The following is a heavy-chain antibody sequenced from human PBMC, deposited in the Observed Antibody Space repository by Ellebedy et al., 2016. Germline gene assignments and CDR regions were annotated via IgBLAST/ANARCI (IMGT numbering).Heavy chain of an antibody. CDR2: INHSGST. V-gene: IGHV4-34*01. D-gene: IGHD3-10*01. Sequence: SETLSLXXAVYGGSFSGYYWSWIRQPPGKGLEWIGEINHSGSTNYNPSLKSRVTISVDTSKNQFSLKLSSVTAADTAVYYCARKYYYDSGSYWGSYYYYYYMDVWGKGTTVTVSS. CDR3: ARKYYYDSGSYWGSYYYYYYMDV. J-gene: IGHJ6*03. CDR1: GGSFSGYY.